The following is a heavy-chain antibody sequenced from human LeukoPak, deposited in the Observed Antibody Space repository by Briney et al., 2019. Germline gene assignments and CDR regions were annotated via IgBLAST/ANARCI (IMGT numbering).Heavy chain of an antibody. J-gene: IGHJ4*02. CDR3: AKDAAGSSSWANY. CDR1: GFTFSSVG. V-gene: IGHV3-33*06. D-gene: IGHD6-13*01. CDR2: IWYYGSDK. Sequence: GGSLRLSCAAAGFTFSSVGMHWVRQAPGKGLEWVAVIWYYGSDKYYADSVKGRFTISRDNSKNTLSLQMNSLRAEDTAVYYCAKDAAGSSSWANYWGQGALVTVSS.